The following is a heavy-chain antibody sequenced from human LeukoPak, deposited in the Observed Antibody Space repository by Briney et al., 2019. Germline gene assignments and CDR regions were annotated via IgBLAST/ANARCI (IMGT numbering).Heavy chain of an antibody. V-gene: IGHV4-34*01. CDR1: GGSFSGYY. J-gene: IGHJ4*02. CDR2: IYHSGST. D-gene: IGHD5-18*01. Sequence: SETLSLTCAVYGGSFSGYYWSWIRQPPGKGLEWIGSIYHSGSTYYNPSLKSRVTISVDTSKNQFSLKLSSVTAADTAVYYCARDIQLWLLDYWGQGTLVTVSS. CDR3: ARDIQLWLLDY.